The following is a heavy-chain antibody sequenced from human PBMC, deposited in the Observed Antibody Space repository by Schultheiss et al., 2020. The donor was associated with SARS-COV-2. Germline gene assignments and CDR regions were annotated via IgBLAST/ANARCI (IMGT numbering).Heavy chain of an antibody. CDR2: IYYSGST. J-gene: IGHJ6*02. D-gene: IGHD6-6*01. CDR1: GGSISSSSYY. CDR3: ASTSSSSVSAYYYYGMDV. Sequence: SETLSLTCTVSGGSISSSSYYWGWIRQPPGKGLEWIGSIYYSGSTYYNPSLKSRVTISVDTSKNQFSLKLSSVTAADTAVYYCASTSSSSVSAYYYYGMDVWGQGTTVTVSS. V-gene: IGHV4-39*01.